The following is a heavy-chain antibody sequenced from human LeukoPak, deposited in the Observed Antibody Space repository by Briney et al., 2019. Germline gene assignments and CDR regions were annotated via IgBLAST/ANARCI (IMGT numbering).Heavy chain of an antibody. J-gene: IGHJ6*03. CDR2: IYTSGST. V-gene: IGHV4-4*07. CDR3: ARDGQSKNYYYYYYMDV. Sequence: SETLSLTCTVSGGSISSYYWSWIRQHAGKGLEWIGRIYTSGSTNYNPSLKSRVTMSVDTSKNQFSMKLSSVTAADTAVYYCARDGQSKNYYYYYYMDVWGKGTTVTVSS. CDR1: GGSISSYY.